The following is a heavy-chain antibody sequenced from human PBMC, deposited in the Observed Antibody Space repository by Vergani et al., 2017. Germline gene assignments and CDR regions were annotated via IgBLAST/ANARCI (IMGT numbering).Heavy chain of an antibody. Sequence: QVQLVQSGAEVKKPGASVKVSCKASGYTFTSYGISWVRQAPGQGLEWMGWISAYNGNTNYAQKPQGRVTMTTDTSTSTAYMELRSLRSDDTAVYYCARAFSGFHPLGQYYFDYWGQGTLVTVSS. CDR1: GYTFTSYG. D-gene: IGHD6-19*01. J-gene: IGHJ4*02. CDR2: ISAYNGNT. CDR3: ARAFSGFHPLGQYYFDY. V-gene: IGHV1-18*01.